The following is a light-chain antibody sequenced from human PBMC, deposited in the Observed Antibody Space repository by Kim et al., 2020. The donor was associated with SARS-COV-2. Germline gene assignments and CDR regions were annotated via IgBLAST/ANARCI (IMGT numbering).Light chain of an antibody. V-gene: IGLV2-14*04. Sequence: QSIAISCTGTSSDVGGYNYVYWYQQHPGKAPKLLIYDVTQRPSGVSDRFSGSKSGNTAYLTISGLQTEDEADYYCASYTSSSTFVFGIGTKVTVL. CDR3: ASYTSSSTFV. CDR1: SSDVGGYNY. J-gene: IGLJ1*01. CDR2: DVT.